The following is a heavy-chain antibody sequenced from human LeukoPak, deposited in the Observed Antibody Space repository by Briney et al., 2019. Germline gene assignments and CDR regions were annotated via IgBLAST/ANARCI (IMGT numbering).Heavy chain of an antibody. Sequence: ASVKVSCKACGYTFTGYYMHWVRQAPGQGLEWMGWINPNSGGTNYAQKFQGRVTMTRDTSISTAYMELSRLRSDDTAVYYCARGARGYCSSTSCYDYYYYYHMDVRGKGTTVTVSS. CDR3: ARGARGYCSSTSCYDYYYYYHMDV. CDR2: INPNSGGT. V-gene: IGHV1-2*02. CDR1: GYTFTGYY. D-gene: IGHD2-2*01. J-gene: IGHJ6*03.